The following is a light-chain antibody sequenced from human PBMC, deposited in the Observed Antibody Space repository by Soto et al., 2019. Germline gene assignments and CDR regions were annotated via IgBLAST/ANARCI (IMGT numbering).Light chain of an antibody. CDR2: GAS. J-gene: IGKJ5*01. Sequence: EIVLTQSPGTLSLSPGDRATLSCRASQSVSSSYLAWYQQKPGQAPRLLIYGASNRAAGIPVRFSGSGSGTDFTLAINRLEPDDFAVYYCQQRSDWPITFGQGTRLEIK. V-gene: IGKV3D-20*02. CDR1: QSVSSSY. CDR3: QQRSDWPIT.